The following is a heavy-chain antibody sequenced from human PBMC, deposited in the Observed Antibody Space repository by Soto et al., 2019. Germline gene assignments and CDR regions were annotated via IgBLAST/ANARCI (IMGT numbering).Heavy chain of an antibody. CDR1: GFTFSSYS. CDR2: ISSSSSTI. CDR3: ARSEGTVTMVYGY. Sequence: EVQLVECGGGLVQPGGSLRLSCAASGFTFSSYSMNWVRQAPGKGLEWVSYISSSSSTIYYADSVKGRFTISRDNAKNSLYLQMNSLRAEDTAVYYCARSEGTVTMVYGYWGQGTLVTVSS. V-gene: IGHV3-48*01. D-gene: IGHD4-17*01. J-gene: IGHJ4*02.